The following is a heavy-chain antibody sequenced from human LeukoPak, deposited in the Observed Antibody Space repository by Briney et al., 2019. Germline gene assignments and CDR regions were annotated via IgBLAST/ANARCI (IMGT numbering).Heavy chain of an antibody. CDR1: GYTFIKYG. CDR2: ISAYNAKT. D-gene: IGHD2/OR15-2a*01. CDR3: ARQYCITTDCSLIQTYLDN. V-gene: IGHV1-18*01. Sequence: GASVKVSCKTSGYTFIKYGIIWVRQAPGQGLEWMGWISAYNAKTKYTQNFQDRITLTTDTSTSTVYLELKSLRSDDTAVYFCARQYCITTDCSLIQTYLDNWGQGTLVTVSS. J-gene: IGHJ4*02.